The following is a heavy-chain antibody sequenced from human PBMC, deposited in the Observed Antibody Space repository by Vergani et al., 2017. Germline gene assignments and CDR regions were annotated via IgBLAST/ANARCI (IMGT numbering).Heavy chain of an antibody. CDR3: ARDRLDIVATVGGYFDY. CDR1: GFTFSSYA. J-gene: IGHJ4*02. V-gene: IGHV3-30-3*01. D-gene: IGHD5-12*01. CDR2: ISYDGSNK. Sequence: QVQLVESGGGVVQPGRSLRLSCAASGFTFSSYAMHWVRQAPGKGLEWVAVISYDGSNKYYADSVKGRFTISRDNSKNTLYLQMNSLRAEDTAVYYCARDRLDIVATVGGYFDYWGQGTLVTVSS.